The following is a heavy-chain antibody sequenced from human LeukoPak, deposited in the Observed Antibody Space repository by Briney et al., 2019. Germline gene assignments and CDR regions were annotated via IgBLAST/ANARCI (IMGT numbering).Heavy chain of an antibody. D-gene: IGHD5-12*01. CDR1: GLVVSANY. J-gene: IGHJ6*04. Sequence: GGSLRLSCAASGLVVSANYMTWVRQAPGKGLEWLSVIYSGGSAFYAGSVEGRFTISRDDTKNTLFLQMNNLRPEDTAVYYCAKGGYSGYDSNYYYGMDVWGKGTTVTVSS. V-gene: IGHV3-66*02. CDR2: IYSGGSA. CDR3: AKGGYSGYDSNYYYGMDV.